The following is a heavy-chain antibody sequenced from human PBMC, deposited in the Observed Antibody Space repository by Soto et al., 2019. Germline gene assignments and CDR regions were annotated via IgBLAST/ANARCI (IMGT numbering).Heavy chain of an antibody. CDR2: IIPIFGTA. Sequence: QVQLVQSGAEVKKPGSSVKVSCKASGGTFSSYAISWVRQAPGQGLEWMGGIIPIFGTANYAQKFQGRVTITEDESTSTAYMELSSLRSEDTAVYYCATGGSGYSSSWYVRWFAPWGQGTLVTVSS. V-gene: IGHV1-69*01. J-gene: IGHJ5*02. CDR1: GGTFSSYA. D-gene: IGHD6-13*01. CDR3: ATGGSGYSSSWYVRWFAP.